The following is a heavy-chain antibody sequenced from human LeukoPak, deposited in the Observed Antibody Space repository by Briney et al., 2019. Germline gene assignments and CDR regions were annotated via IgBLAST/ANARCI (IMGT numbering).Heavy chain of an antibody. V-gene: IGHV3-20*04. Sequence: GGSLRLSCVASGFRFDDYGMSWVRQAPGKGLEWVSGINWNGGSTGYADSVKGRFTISRDNAKNSLYLRMNSLRAEDTALYYCARGGSTGWYSFDYWGQGTLVTVSS. D-gene: IGHD6-19*01. CDR1: GFRFDDYG. J-gene: IGHJ4*02. CDR3: ARGGSTGWYSFDY. CDR2: INWNGGST.